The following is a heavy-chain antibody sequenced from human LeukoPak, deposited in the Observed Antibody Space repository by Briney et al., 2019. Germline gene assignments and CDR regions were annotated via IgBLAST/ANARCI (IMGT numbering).Heavy chain of an antibody. J-gene: IGHJ5*02. CDR2: IYPGDSDT. CDR1: GSSFTSYW. D-gene: IGHD3-3*01. V-gene: IGHV5-51*01. Sequence: GASLQISCKGSGSSFTSYWIGWVRQMPGKGLEWMGIIYPGDSDTRYSPSFQGQVTISADKSISTAYLQWSSLKASDTAMYYCARREDHYDFWSGYYGWFDPWGQGTLVTVSS. CDR3: ARREDHYDFWSGYYGWFDP.